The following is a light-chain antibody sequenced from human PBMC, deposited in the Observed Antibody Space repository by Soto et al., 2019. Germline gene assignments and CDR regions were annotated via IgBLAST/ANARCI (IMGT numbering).Light chain of an antibody. J-gene: IGKJ4*01. Sequence: EIVLTQSPGTLSLSPGERATLSCRASQSVRTSLAWYRQTPGQAPRLLIYGASSRATGIPDRFSGSGSGTDFTLTISRLEPEDFAEYYCQQYRNSPRTFGGGNKVEIK. CDR2: GAS. CDR3: QQYRNSPRT. CDR1: QSVRTS. V-gene: IGKV3-20*01.